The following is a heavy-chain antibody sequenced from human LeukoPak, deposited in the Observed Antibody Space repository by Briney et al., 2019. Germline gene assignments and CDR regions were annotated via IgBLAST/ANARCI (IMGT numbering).Heavy chain of an antibody. CDR1: GGSINSYY. J-gene: IGHJ2*01. V-gene: IGHV4-4*07. CDR2: IYSSGTT. Sequence: SETLSLTCTVSGGSINSYYWSWIRQPAGKGLEWIGRIYSSGTTNYDPSLKSRVTMSVDTSKNQFSLKLSSVTAADTAVYYCARDITMRNWYFDLWGRGTLVTVSS. CDR3: ARDITMRNWYFDL. D-gene: IGHD3-22*01.